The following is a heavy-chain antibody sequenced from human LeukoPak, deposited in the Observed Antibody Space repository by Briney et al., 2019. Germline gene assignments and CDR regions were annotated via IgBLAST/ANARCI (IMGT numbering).Heavy chain of an antibody. Sequence: SETLSLTCTVSGGSISSYYWSWIRQPAGKGLEWIGRIYTSGSTNYNPSLKSRVTMSVDTSKNQFSLKLSSVTAADTAVYYCASTSTYYDFWSGYPLDYWGQGTLVTVSS. CDR1: GGSISSYY. CDR3: ASTSTYYDFWSGYPLDY. J-gene: IGHJ4*02. V-gene: IGHV4-4*07. CDR2: IYTSGST. D-gene: IGHD3-3*01.